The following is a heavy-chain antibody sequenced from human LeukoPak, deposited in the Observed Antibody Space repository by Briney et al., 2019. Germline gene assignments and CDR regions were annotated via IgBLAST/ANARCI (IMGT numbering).Heavy chain of an antibody. CDR1: GFTFSNYV. D-gene: IGHD6-6*01. CDR2: ISSGSGTI. Sequence: GGSLRLSCAASGFTFSNYVMNWVRQAPGKGLEWVSYISSGSGTIQYADSVKGRFTISRDSARSSLYLQVNSLRAEDTAVYYCARGGSARPDYWGQGTLVTVSS. CDR3: ARGGSARPDY. V-gene: IGHV3-48*01. J-gene: IGHJ4*02.